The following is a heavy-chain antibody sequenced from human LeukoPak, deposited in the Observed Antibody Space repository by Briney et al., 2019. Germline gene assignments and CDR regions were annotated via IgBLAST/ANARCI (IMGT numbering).Heavy chain of an antibody. Sequence: GGSLRLSCAASGFIFSNYWMHWVRQAPGKGLEWVSRITSDGSSTNYADSVKGRFTISRDNAKNTLYLQMNSLRAEDTAVYYCARDGSLPDYWGQGTLVTVSS. CDR1: GFIFSNYW. CDR3: ARDGSLPDY. CDR2: ITSDGSST. V-gene: IGHV3-74*01. J-gene: IGHJ4*02.